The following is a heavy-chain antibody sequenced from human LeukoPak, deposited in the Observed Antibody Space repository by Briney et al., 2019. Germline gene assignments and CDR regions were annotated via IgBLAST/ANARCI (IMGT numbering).Heavy chain of an antibody. CDR1: GGTFSSYA. CDR3: ARVRYSSSWYVPYYYYGMDV. Sequence: ASVKVSCKASGGTFSSYAMHWVRQAPGQRLEWMGWINAGNGDTKYSQKFQGRVTITRDTSASTAYMELSSLRSEDTAVYYCARVRYSSSWYVPYYYYGMDVWGQGTTVTVSS. D-gene: IGHD6-13*01. V-gene: IGHV1-3*01. J-gene: IGHJ6*02. CDR2: INAGNGDT.